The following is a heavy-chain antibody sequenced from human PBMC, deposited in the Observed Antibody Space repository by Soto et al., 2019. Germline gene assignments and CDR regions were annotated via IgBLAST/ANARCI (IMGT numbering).Heavy chain of an antibody. CDR1: GFSFSTYA. V-gene: IGHV3-33*06. CDR2: IWYDGSDK. J-gene: IGHJ6*02. CDR3: AKPRNDAYNYYGMDV. D-gene: IGHD1-1*01. Sequence: QVQLVESGGGVVQPGRSLRLSCAVSGFSFSTYAMHWVRQAPGKGLEWVAVIWYDGSDKYYADSVKGRFTISRDNSKNTVYLQMNRLRAEDTAVYYCAKPRNDAYNYYGMDVWGQGTTVTVSS.